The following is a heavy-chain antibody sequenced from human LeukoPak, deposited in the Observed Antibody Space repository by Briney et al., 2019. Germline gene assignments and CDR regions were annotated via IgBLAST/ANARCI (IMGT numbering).Heavy chain of an antibody. D-gene: IGHD3-22*01. J-gene: IGHJ4*02. Sequence: PGGSLRLSCAASGLTFSRYAMSWVRQAPGKGLEWVSGVSTSGGSTYYADSVKGRFTISRGNSKNTLHLQMNSLRAEDTAIYYCAKQAYDSPRTDFDYWGQGTLVTVSS. CDR3: AKQAYDSPRTDFDY. V-gene: IGHV3-23*01. CDR2: VSTSGGST. CDR1: GLTFSRYA.